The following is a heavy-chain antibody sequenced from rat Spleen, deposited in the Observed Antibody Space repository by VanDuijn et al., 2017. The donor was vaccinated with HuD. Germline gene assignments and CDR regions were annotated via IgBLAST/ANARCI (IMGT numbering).Heavy chain of an antibody. CDR3: TREGHTMDKATYWFAY. D-gene: IGHD1-9*01. CDR2: VSSGGNT. V-gene: IGHV2S12*01. Sequence: QVQLKESGPGLVQPSQTLSLTCTVSGFSLTSDGVSWVRQPPGKGLEWIAAVSSGGNTYYDSTLKSRLSISRDTSKSQVFLKINILQTKDTAIYCWTREGHTMDKATYWFAYWGQGTLVTVSS. CDR1: GFSLTSDG. J-gene: IGHJ3*01.